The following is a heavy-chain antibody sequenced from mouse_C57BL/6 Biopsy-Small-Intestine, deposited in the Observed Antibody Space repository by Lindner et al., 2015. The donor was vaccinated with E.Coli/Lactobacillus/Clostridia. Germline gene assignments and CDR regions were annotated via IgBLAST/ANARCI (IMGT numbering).Heavy chain of an antibody. CDR2: IIPILGVV. Sequence: SVKVSCKASGGTFDRNALIWVRQAPGQGLEWMGRIIPILGVVKYAQKFQDRVTITADESTNTAYMELNSLRSEDTAIYYCARDRGCGDDCYSSPFGLSYYYYGLDVWGQGTTVTVSS. J-gene: IGHJ1*01. D-gene: IGHD1-1*01. CDR3: ARDRGCGDDCYSSPFGLSYYYYGLDV. CDR1: GGTFDRNA. V-gene: IGHV1-4*01.